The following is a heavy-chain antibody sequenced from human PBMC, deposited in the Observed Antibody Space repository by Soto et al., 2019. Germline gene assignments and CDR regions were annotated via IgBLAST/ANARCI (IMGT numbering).Heavy chain of an antibody. CDR2: INPSGGRA. CDR3: ARAYRYDSSGFLGY. V-gene: IGHV1-46*01. D-gene: IGHD3-22*01. Sequence: ASVKVSCKASGYTFINYYIHWVRQAPGQGLEWMGLINPSGGRANYAQNFQGRVTMTRDTSASTVDMELSSLGSEDTAVYYCARAYRYDSSGFLGYWGQ. J-gene: IGHJ4*01. CDR1: GYTFINYY.